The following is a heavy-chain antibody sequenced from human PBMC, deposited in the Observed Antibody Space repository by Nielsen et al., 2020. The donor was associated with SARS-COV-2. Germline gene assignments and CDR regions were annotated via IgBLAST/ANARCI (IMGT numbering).Heavy chain of an antibody. D-gene: IGHD5-12*01. CDR1: GGTFSSYA. J-gene: IGHJ5*02. CDR3: ARVAPVVATTRYYNWFDP. CDR2: IIPIFGTA. V-gene: IGHV1-69*06. Sequence: SVKVSCKASGGTFSSYAISWVRQAPGQGLEWMGGIIPIFGTANYAQKFQGRVTINADKSTSTAYMELSSLRSEDTAVYYCARVAPVVATTRYYNWFDPWGQGTLVTVSS.